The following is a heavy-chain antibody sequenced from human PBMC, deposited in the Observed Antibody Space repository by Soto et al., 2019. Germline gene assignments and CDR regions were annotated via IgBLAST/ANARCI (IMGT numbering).Heavy chain of an antibody. CDR2: ISAYNGNT. CDR1: GYTFTSYG. Sequence: QVQRVQSGAEVKKPGASVKVSCKASGYTFTSYGISWVRQAPGQGLEWMGWISAYNGNTNYAQKLQGRVTMTTDTSTSTADKELRSLRSDDTAVYSCARDAAVGLFDYWGQGTLVTVSS. V-gene: IGHV1-18*01. J-gene: IGHJ4*02. CDR3: ARDAAVGLFDY. D-gene: IGHD1-26*01.